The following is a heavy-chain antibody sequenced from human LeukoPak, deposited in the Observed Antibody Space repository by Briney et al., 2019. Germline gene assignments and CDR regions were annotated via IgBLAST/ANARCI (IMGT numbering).Heavy chain of an antibody. D-gene: IGHD3-16*01. CDR2: IKQDGSEK. Sequence: GGSLRLSCAASGFTFSGYWMSWVRQAPGKGLEWVANIKQDGSEKYYVDSVKGRFTISRDNAKNSLYLQMNSLRAEDTAVYYCARDLGFGGVPYYFDYWGQGTLVTVSS. CDR1: GFTFSGYW. J-gene: IGHJ4*02. V-gene: IGHV3-7*01. CDR3: ARDLGFGGVPYYFDY.